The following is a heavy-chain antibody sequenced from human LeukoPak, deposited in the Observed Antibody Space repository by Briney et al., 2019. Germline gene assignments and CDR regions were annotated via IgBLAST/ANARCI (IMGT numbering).Heavy chain of an antibody. CDR1: GFTFSSYG. CDR2: ISYDGSNK. D-gene: IGHD3-3*02. J-gene: IGHJ4*02. Sequence: GGSLRLSCAASGFTFSSYGMHWVRQAPGKGLEWVAVISYDGSNKYYADSVKGRFTISRDNSKNTLYLQMNSLRAEDTAVYYCTGDLALYWGQGTLVTVSS. V-gene: IGHV3-30*03. CDR3: TGDLALY.